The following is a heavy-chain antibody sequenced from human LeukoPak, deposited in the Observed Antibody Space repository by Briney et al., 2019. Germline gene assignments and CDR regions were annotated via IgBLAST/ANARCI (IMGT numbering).Heavy chain of an antibody. CDR3: ARTGKWLQYFDY. J-gene: IGHJ4*02. D-gene: IGHD5-12*01. CDR1: GGSISSGSYY. Sequence: PSETLSLTCAVSGGSISSGSYYWSWIRQPAGKGLEWIGRIYTSGSTNYNPSLKSRVTISVDTSKNQFSLKLSSVTAADTAVYYCARTGKWLQYFDYWGQGTLVTVSS. V-gene: IGHV4-61*02. CDR2: IYTSGST.